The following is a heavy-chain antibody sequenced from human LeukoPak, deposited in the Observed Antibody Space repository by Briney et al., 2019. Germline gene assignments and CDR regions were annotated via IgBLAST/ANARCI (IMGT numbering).Heavy chain of an antibody. Sequence: GGSLRLSCAASGFTFSSYWMTWVRQGPGKGLEWVANIKPDGSLIYYVDSVKGRFTISRDNSKNTLYLQMNSLRAEDTAVYYCARDSLSGYIDYWGQGTLVTVSS. CDR1: GFTFSSYW. J-gene: IGHJ4*02. V-gene: IGHV3-7*01. CDR3: ARDSLSGYIDY. D-gene: IGHD2-15*01. CDR2: IKPDGSLI.